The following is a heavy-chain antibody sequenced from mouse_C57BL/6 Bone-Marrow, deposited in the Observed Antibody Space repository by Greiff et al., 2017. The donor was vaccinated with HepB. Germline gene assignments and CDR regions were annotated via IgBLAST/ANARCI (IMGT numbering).Heavy chain of an antibody. CDR3: ANDIGHRYYAMDY. CDR2: IHPNSGST. V-gene: IGHV1-64*01. D-gene: IGHD2-3*01. CDR1: GYTFTSYW. Sequence: VKLQQPGAELVKPGASVKLSCKASGYTFTSYWMHWVKQRPGQGLEWIGMIHPNSGSTNYNEKFKSKATLTVDKSSSTAYMQLSSLTSEDSAVYYCANDIGHRYYAMDYWGQGTSVTVSS. J-gene: IGHJ4*01.